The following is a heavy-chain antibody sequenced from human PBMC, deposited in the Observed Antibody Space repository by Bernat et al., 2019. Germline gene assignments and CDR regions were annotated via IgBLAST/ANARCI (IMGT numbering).Heavy chain of an antibody. V-gene: IGHV3-48*03. CDR3: ARMGRAGTGFDY. Sequence: VQLVESGGGVVQPGRSLRLSCTASGFTFSSYEMNWVRQAPGKGLEWVSYISSSGSTIYYADSVKGRFTISRDNAKNSLYLQMNSLRAEDTAVYYCARMGRAGTGFDYWGQGTLVTVSS. CDR2: ISSSGSTI. CDR1: GFTFSSYE. J-gene: IGHJ4*02. D-gene: IGHD6-13*01.